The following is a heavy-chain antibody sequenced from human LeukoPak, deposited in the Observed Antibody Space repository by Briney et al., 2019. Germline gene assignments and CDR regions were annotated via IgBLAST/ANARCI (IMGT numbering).Heavy chain of an antibody. J-gene: IGHJ4*02. Sequence: ASVKVSCKASGGTFSSYAISWVRQAPGQGLEWMGRIITLFGTTNYAQKSQGRVSITTDESTSTAYMDLSSPRSEDTAVYYCAGSDRANYYDTSGLFDYWGQGTPVTVSS. V-gene: IGHV1-69*05. CDR3: AGSDRANYYDTSGLFDY. CDR2: IITLFGTT. CDR1: GGTFSSYA. D-gene: IGHD3-22*01.